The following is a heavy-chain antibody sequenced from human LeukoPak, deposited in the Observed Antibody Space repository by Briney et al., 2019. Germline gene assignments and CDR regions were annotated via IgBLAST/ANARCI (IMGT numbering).Heavy chain of an antibody. V-gene: IGHV3-30-3*01. CDR3: ARDWSNYVLDY. CDR1: GFTFSSYA. D-gene: IGHD4-11*01. J-gene: IGHJ4*02. Sequence: GRSLRLSCAASGFTFSSYAMHWVRQAPGKGLEWVAVISYDGSNKYYADSVKGRFTISRDNSKNTLYLQMNSLRAEDTAVYYCARDWSNYVLDYWGQGTLVTFSS. CDR2: ISYDGSNK.